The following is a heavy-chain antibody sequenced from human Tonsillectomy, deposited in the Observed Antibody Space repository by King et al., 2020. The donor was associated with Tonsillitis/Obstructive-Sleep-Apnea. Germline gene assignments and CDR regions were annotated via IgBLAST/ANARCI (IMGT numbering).Heavy chain of an antibody. D-gene: IGHD3-3*01. CDR2: IFYSGST. V-gene: IGHV4-59*01. CDR1: GVSISSYY. Sequence: QLQESGPGLVKPSETLSLTCTVSGVSISSYYWTWIRQPPGKGLEGIGYIFYSGSTNYNPSLKNRVTLPVDTSKKQFSLKLSSVTAADTAVYYCARGWLFGVDTAYYMDVWGKGTTVTVSS. CDR3: ARGWLFGVDTAYYMDV. J-gene: IGHJ6*03.